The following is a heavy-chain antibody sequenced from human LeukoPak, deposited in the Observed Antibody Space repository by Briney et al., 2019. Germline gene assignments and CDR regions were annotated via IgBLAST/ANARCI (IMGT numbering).Heavy chain of an antibody. J-gene: IGHJ3*02. Sequence: SETLSLTCTVSGGSISSYYWSWIRQPPGKGLEWIGYIYYSGSTNYNPSLKSRVTISVDTSKNQFSLKLSSVTAADTAMYYCARAPLLLWFGELGNAFDIWGQGTMVTVSS. V-gene: IGHV4-59*01. CDR3: ARAPLLLWFGELGNAFDI. CDR1: GGSISSYY. D-gene: IGHD3-10*01. CDR2: IYYSGST.